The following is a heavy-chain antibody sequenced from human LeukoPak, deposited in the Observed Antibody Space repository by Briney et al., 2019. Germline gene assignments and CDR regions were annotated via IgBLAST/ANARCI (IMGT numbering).Heavy chain of an antibody. V-gene: IGHV4-59*01. CDR2: IYYSGST. CDR3: ARASGRTYYYGMDV. CDR1: GGSISSYY. J-gene: IGHJ6*04. Sequence: SETLSLTCTVSGGSISSYYWSWIRQPPGKGLEWIGYIYYSGSTNYNPSLKSRVTISVDTSKNQFSLKLSSVTAADTAVYYCARASGRTYYYGMDVWGKGTTVTVSS.